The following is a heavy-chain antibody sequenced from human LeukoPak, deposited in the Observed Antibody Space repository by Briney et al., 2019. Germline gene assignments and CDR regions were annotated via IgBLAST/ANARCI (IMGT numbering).Heavy chain of an antibody. Sequence: GGSLRLSCAASGFTFSSYEMNWVRQAPGKGLEWVSYISSSGSTIYYADSVKGRFTISRDNAKNSLYLQMNSLRAEDTAVYYWARENTAGIENWGQGTLVTVSS. D-gene: IGHD6-19*01. CDR2: ISSSGSTI. CDR1: GFTFSSYE. J-gene: IGHJ4*02. CDR3: ARENTAGIEN. V-gene: IGHV3-48*03.